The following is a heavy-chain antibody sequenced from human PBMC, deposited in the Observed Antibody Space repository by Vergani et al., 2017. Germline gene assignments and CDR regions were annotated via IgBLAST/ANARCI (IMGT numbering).Heavy chain of an antibody. CDR3: ARAAAAVPGRFDP. J-gene: IGHJ5*02. CDR1: GGTFSSYT. V-gene: IGHV1-69*02. D-gene: IGHD6-13*01. Sequence: QVQLVQSGAEVKKPGSSVKVSCKASGGTFSSYTISWVRQAPGQGLEWMGRIIPILGIANYAQKFQGRVTITPDNSTSTAYMELSSLRSENTAVYYCARAAAAVPGRFDPWGQGTLVTVSS. CDR2: IIPILGIA.